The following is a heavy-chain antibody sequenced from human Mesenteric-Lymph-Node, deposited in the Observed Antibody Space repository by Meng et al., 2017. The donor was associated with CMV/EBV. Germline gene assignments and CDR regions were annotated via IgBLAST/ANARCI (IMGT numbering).Heavy chain of an antibody. CDR2: INTNTGNP. D-gene: IGHD3-10*01. V-gene: IGHV7-4-1*02. Sequence: SGYTFTSYAMNWVRQAPGQGLEWMGWINTNTGNPTFAQGFTGRFVFSLDTSVSTAYLQISSLKAEDTAVYYCARVAPDYYGSGSHDYWGQGTLVTVSS. CDR1: GYTFTSYA. J-gene: IGHJ4*02. CDR3: ARVAPDYYGSGSHDY.